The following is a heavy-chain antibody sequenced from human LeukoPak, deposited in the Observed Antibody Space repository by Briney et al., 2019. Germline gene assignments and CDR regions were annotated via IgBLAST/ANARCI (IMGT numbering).Heavy chain of an antibody. CDR3: ARGYYDSSGYYPLIAFDI. V-gene: IGHV1-8*01. CDR1: GYTFTSYD. CDR2: MNLNSGNT. D-gene: IGHD3-22*01. Sequence: GASVKVSCKASGYTFTSYDINWVRQATGQGLEWMGWMNLNSGNTGYAQKFQGRVTMTRNTSISTAYMELSSLRSDDTAVYYCARGYYDSSGYYPLIAFDIWGQGTMVTVSS. J-gene: IGHJ3*02.